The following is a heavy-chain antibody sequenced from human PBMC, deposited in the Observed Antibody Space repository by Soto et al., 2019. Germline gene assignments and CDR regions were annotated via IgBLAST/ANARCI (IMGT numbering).Heavy chain of an antibody. CDR3: ARTYGGYYDY. J-gene: IGHJ4*02. CDR1: GVSISSYY. D-gene: IGHD2-8*01. V-gene: IGHV4-59*01. Sequence: SETLSLTCTVSGVSISSYYWSWIRQPPGKGLEWIGYIYYSGSTNYNPSLKSRVTISVDTSKNQFSLKLRSVTAADTAVYYCARTYGGYYDYWGQGTLVTVPS. CDR2: IYYSGST.